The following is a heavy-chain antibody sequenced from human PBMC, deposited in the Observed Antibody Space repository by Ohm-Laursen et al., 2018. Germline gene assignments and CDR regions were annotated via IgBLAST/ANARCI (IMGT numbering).Heavy chain of an antibody. CDR2: IKQDGSEK. Sequence: GSLRLSCAAFGFTFSSYWMSWVRQAPGKGLEWVANIKQDGSEKYYVDSVKGRFTISRDNAKNSLYLQMNSLRAEDTAVYYCARDDYGDYWGQGTLVTVSS. CDR3: ARDDYGDY. CDR1: GFTFSSYW. J-gene: IGHJ4*02. V-gene: IGHV3-7*01.